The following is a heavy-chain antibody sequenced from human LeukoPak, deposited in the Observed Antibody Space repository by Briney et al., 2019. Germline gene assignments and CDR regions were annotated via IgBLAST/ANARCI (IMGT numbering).Heavy chain of an antibody. D-gene: IGHD6-13*01. V-gene: IGHV3-74*01. Sequence: QSGGSLRLSCAVSGITVSSNYMSWVRQAPGKGLVWVSRIKSDGSATSYADSVKGRFTISRDNAKNTLYLQMNSLRAEDTAVYYCARVGTAAPGTDAFDIWGQGTKVTVSS. CDR2: IKSDGSAT. CDR3: ARVGTAAPGTDAFDI. J-gene: IGHJ3*02. CDR1: GITVSSNY.